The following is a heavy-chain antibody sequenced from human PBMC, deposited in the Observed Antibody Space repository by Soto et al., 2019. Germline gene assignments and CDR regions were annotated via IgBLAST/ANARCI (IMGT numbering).Heavy chain of an antibody. V-gene: IGHV1-18*04. J-gene: IGHJ4*02. CDR2: ISAYNGNT. D-gene: IGHD3-3*01. CDR3: ARDNYDFWSGYGLYFDY. CDR1: GYTFTSYG. Sequence: ASVKVSCKASGYTFTSYGISWVRQAPGQGLEWMGWISAYNGNTNYARKLQGRVTMTTDTSTSTAYMELRSLRSDDTAVYYCARDNYDFWSGYGLYFDYWGQGTLVTVSS.